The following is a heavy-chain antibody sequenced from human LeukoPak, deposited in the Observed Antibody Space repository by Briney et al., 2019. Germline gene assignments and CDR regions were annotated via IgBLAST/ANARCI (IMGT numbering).Heavy chain of an antibody. V-gene: IGHV3-11*01. Sequence: GGSLRLSCAASGFTFSDYYMSWIRQAPGKGLEWVSYISSSGSTIYYADSVKGRFTISRDNAKNSLYLQMNSLRAEDTAVYYCARDVLAYYYGSGNELYYYYYMDVWGKGTTVTVSS. CDR1: GFTFSDYY. CDR3: ARDVLAYYYGSGNELYYYYYMDV. D-gene: IGHD3-10*01. J-gene: IGHJ6*03. CDR2: ISSSGSTI.